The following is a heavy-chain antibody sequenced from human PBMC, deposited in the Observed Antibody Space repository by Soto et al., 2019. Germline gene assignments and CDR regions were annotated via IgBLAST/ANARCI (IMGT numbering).Heavy chain of an antibody. V-gene: IGHV4-4*07. Sequence: QLQLHESGPGLVKPSETLSLTCNVSGDSIGRFYWSWIRQSAGKGLEWIGRVYSTGGVTYNPALKGRVTISIDRSNNHVSLEMNSVTAADTAVYFCARDLSGTGLDIWGRGTRVSVSS. D-gene: IGHD1-26*01. CDR3: ARDLSGTGLDI. CDR1: GDSIGRFY. J-gene: IGHJ6*02. CDR2: VYSTGGV.